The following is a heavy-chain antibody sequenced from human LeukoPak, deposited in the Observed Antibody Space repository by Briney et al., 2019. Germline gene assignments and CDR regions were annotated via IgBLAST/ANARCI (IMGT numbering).Heavy chain of an antibody. Sequence: KTGGSLRLSCAASGFTFSNAWMSWVRQAPGKGLEWVGRIKSKTDGGTTDYAAPVKGRFTISRDDSKNTLYLQMNSLKTEDTAVYYCTTEFPIKYSSSWYLDYWGQGTLVTVSS. CDR3: TTEFPIKYSSSWYLDY. V-gene: IGHV3-15*01. CDR2: IKSKTDGGTT. D-gene: IGHD6-13*01. J-gene: IGHJ4*02. CDR1: GFTFSNAW.